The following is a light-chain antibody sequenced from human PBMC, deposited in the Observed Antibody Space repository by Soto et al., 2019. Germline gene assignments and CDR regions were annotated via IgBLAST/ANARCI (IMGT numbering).Light chain of an antibody. CDR1: SSNVGGYNY. CDR3: CSYAGYYV. V-gene: IGLV2-11*01. Sequence: QSALTQPRSVSGSPGQSVTISCTGTSSNVGGYNYVSWYQQHPGKAPKVMIYDVTKRPSGVPDRFSGSKSGNTASLTISGLQAEDEADYSCCSYAGYYVFGTGTKVTVL. J-gene: IGLJ1*01. CDR2: DVT.